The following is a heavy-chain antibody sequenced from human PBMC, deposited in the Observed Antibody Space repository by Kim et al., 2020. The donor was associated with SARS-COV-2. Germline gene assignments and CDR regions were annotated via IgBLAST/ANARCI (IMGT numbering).Heavy chain of an antibody. D-gene: IGHD6-19*01. CDR2: ISYDGSNK. CDR1: GFTFSSYG. CDR3: AKELGSGWPYYFDY. Sequence: GGSLRLSCAASGFTFSSYGMHWVRQAPGKGLEWVAVISYDGSNKYYADSVKGRFTISRDNSKNTLYLQMNSLRAEDTAVYYCAKELGSGWPYYFDYWGQG. V-gene: IGHV3-30*18. J-gene: IGHJ4*02.